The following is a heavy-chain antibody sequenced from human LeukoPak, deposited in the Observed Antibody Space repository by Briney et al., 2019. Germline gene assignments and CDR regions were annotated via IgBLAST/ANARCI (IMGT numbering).Heavy chain of an antibody. Sequence: GSVKDSRKASGYTFSSYGVNWVRQAPGQGLEWMGWISGESDCKNYAQKFQDKVTMTTDTSTNTAYLELRSLTSDDTAIYYCARGRIYYHGSGHYYFDYWGHGTLLTVSS. J-gene: IGHJ4*01. D-gene: IGHD3-22*01. CDR3: ARGRIYYHGSGHYYFDY. V-gene: IGHV1-18*01. CDR2: ISGESDCK. CDR1: GYTFSSYG.